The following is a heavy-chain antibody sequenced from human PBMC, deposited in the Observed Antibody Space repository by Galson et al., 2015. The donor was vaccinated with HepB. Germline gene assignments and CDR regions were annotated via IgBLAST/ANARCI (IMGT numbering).Heavy chain of an antibody. J-gene: IGHJ6*02. CDR2: ISGSGGST. CDR3: ATGGYYDSSGLRRVGVYYYGMDV. V-gene: IGHV3-23*01. Sequence: SLRLSCAASGFTFSSYAMSWVRQAPGKGLEWVSAISGSGGSTYYADSVKGRFTISRDNSKNTLYLQMNSLRAEDTAVYYCATGGYYDSSGLRRVGVYYYGMDVWGQGTTVTVSS. CDR1: GFTFSSYA. D-gene: IGHD3-22*01.